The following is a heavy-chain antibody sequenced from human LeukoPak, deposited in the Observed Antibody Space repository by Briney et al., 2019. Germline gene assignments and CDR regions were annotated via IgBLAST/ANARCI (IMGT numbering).Heavy chain of an antibody. CDR1: GYTFTRYG. J-gene: IGHJ4*02. D-gene: IGHD6-19*01. Sequence: GASVKVSRKASGYTFTRYGISRVREAPGPGLEWMGWISAYNGNTKYAQKLQGRVTMTTDTSTSTAYMELRSLRSDDTAVYYCAREGSSGFRELDYWGQGTLVTVSS. CDR3: AREGSSGFRELDY. V-gene: IGHV1-18*01. CDR2: ISAYNGNT.